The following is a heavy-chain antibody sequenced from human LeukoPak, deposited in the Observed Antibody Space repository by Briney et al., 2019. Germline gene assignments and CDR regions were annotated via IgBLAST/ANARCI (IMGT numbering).Heavy chain of an antibody. CDR3: GKARFPGDYSCYFDY. CDR2: IRYDGSNK. J-gene: IGHJ4*02. V-gene: IGHV3-30*02. CDR1: GFTFRSYG. Sequence: GGYLRLSCAASGFTFRSYGMHWVRQAPGKGLEWVAFIRYDGSNKYYADSVKGRFTISRDNSKNTLYLQMNSLRAEDTAVYYCGKARFPGDYSCYFDYWGQGTLVTVSS. D-gene: IGHD4-11*01.